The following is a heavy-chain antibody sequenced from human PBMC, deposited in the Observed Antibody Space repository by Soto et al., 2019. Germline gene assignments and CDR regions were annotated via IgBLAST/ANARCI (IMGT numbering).Heavy chain of an antibody. D-gene: IGHD3-3*01. J-gene: IGHJ3*02. CDR2: INSDGSST. Sequence: GGTLSLSCAASGFTFSSYWMHWVRQAPGKGLVWVSRINSDGSSTSYADSVKGRFTISRDNAKNTLYLQMNSLRAEDTAGYYCAREGGVAVGAFDIWGQGTMVTVSS. CDR1: GFTFSSYW. CDR3: AREGGVAVGAFDI. V-gene: IGHV3-74*01.